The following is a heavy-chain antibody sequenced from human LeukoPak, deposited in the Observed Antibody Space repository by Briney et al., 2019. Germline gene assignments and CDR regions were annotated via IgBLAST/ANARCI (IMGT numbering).Heavy chain of an antibody. CDR2: IKSKTDGGTT. J-gene: IGHJ4*02. CDR3: TTDENYYDSSGYYYFDY. V-gene: IGHV3-15*07. D-gene: IGHD3-22*01. CDR1: GFTFTNAW. Sequence: GGSLRLSCAASGFTFTNAWMNWVRQAPGKGLEWVGRIKSKTDGGTTDYAAPVKGRFTISRDDSKNTLYLQMNSLKIEDTAVYYCTTDENYYDSSGYYYFDYWGQGNLVTVSS.